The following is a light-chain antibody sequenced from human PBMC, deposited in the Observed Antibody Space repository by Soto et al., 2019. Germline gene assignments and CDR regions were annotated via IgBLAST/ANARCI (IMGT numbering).Light chain of an antibody. J-gene: IGLJ1*01. Sequence: SYELTQPPSVSVSPGQTASITCSGDKLGDKYACWYQQKPGQSPVLVIYQDTKRPSGIPERFSGSNSGNTATLTISGTQAMDEADYYCQAWDSSSLDVVGTGTKLTVL. V-gene: IGLV3-1*01. CDR1: KLGDKY. CDR2: QDT. CDR3: QAWDSSSLDV.